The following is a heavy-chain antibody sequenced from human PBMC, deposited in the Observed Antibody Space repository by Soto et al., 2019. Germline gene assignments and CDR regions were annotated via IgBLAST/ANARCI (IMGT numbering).Heavy chain of an antibody. V-gene: IGHV3-33*01. CDR3: ARDIASIAARRYYYGMDV. CDR1: GFTFSSYG. Sequence: QPGGSLRLSCAASGFTFSSYGMHWVRQAPGKGLEWVAVIWYDGSNKYYADSVKGRFTISRDNSKNTLYLQMNSLRAEDTAVYYCARDIASIAARRYYYGMDVWGQGTTVTVSS. CDR2: IWYDGSNK. D-gene: IGHD6-6*01. J-gene: IGHJ6*02.